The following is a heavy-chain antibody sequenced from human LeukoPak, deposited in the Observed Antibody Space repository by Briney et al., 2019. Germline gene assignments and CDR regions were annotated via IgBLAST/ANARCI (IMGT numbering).Heavy chain of an antibody. D-gene: IGHD3-10*01. CDR2: ITGSGALT. Sequence: GGSLRLSCAASGFTLSNFAMTWVHQAPGQGLEWVSSITGSGALTYYADSVKGRFTISRDNAKNSLYLQMNSLRAEDTAVYYCARSITMVRGVPLPYYFDYWGQGTLVTVSS. CDR3: ARSITMVRGVPLPYYFDY. CDR1: GFTLSNFA. J-gene: IGHJ4*02. V-gene: IGHV3-21*04.